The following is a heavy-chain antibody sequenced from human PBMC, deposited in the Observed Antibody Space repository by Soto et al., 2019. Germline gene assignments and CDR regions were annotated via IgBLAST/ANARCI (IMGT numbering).Heavy chain of an antibody. D-gene: IGHD2-15*01. Sequence: QVQLQESGPGLVKPSQTLSLTCTVSGGSISSGDYYWSWIRQPPGKGLEWIGYIYYSGSTYYNPSLKXXVXIXXDTSKNQFSLKLSSVTAADTAVYYCARGEVVAAKSWGQGTLVTVSS. CDR2: IYYSGST. J-gene: IGHJ4*02. CDR3: ARGEVVAAKS. CDR1: GGSISSGDYY. V-gene: IGHV4-30-4*01.